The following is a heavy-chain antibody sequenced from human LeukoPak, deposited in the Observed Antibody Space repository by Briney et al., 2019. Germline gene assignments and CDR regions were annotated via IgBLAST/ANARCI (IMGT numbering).Heavy chain of an antibody. CDR2: IKTDGSQI. D-gene: IGHD6-19*01. J-gene: IGHJ4*02. CDR3: ARYRLSIAVAGYFDY. Sequence: PGGSLRLSCVASGFTFSSYWMTWVRQAPGKGLEWVANIKTDGSQIYYVDSVKGRFTISRDNAKNSLYLQMNSLRAEDTAVYYCARYRLSIAVAGYFDYWGQGTLVTVSS. CDR1: GFTFSSYW. V-gene: IGHV3-7*01.